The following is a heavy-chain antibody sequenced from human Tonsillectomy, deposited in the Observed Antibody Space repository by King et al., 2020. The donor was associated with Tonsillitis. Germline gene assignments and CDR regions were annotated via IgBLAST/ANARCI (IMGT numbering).Heavy chain of an antibody. J-gene: IGHJ1*01. V-gene: IGHV3-30*02. Sequence: VQLVESGGGVVQPGGSLRLSCAASEFTFSNYGMHWVRQAPGKGLEWVAFIRYDGSNKYYADSVKGRFTISRDNSKNTLYLQMNCLRAEDTAVYYCAKDVSQYFQHWGQGTLVPVPS. CDR3: AKDVSQYFQH. D-gene: IGHD5/OR15-5a*01. CDR2: IRYDGSNK. CDR1: EFTFSNYG.